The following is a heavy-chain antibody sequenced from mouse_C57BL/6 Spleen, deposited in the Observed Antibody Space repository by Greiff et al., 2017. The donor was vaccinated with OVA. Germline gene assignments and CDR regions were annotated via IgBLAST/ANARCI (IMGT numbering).Heavy chain of an antibody. CDR3: ARYDYDDWYFDV. CDR1: GFTFSSYT. J-gene: IGHJ1*03. Sequence: EVKVVESGGGLVKPGGSLKLSCAASGFTFSSYTMSWVRQTPEKRLEWVATISGGGGNTYYPDSVKGRFTISRDNAKNTLYLQMSSLRSEDTALYYCARYDYDDWYFDVWGTGTTVTVSS. V-gene: IGHV5-9*01. CDR2: ISGGGGNT. D-gene: IGHD2-4*01.